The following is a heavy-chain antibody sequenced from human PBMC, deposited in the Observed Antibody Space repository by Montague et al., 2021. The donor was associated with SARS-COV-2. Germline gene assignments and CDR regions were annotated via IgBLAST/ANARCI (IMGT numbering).Heavy chain of an antibody. Sequence: SLRLSCAASGFTFSNYDMNWVRQAPGTGPEWISYISTTAYTTSYAGSVKSRFTISRDNGKNSLYLQMNSLRVEDTAVYYCTRDYRSIVGDGLDIWGQGTKVTVSS. CDR3: TRDYRSIVGDGLDI. CDR2: ISTTAYTT. D-gene: IGHD3-16*02. J-gene: IGHJ3*02. V-gene: IGHV3-48*03. CDR1: GFTFSNYD.